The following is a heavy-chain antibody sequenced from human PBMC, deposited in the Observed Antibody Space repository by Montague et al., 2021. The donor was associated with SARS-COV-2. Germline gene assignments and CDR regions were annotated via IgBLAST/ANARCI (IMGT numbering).Heavy chain of an antibody. V-gene: IGHV4-39*01. CDR3: ARRNYCSSSSCYNGGFDN. Sequence: SETLSLTCTVSGGSIGTGYYFWSWLRQSPGKGLEWLGTVFYRGNTYYNPSLKSRVTISVDTSTNQFSLKLTSVTVAETAIYFCARRNYCSSSSCYNGGFDNWGQGAVVTVSS. D-gene: IGHD2-2*01. CDR1: GGSIGTGYYF. J-gene: IGHJ3*02. CDR2: VFYRGNT.